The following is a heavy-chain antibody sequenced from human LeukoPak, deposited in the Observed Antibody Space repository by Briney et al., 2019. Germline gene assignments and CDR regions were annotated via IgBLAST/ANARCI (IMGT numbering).Heavy chain of an antibody. CDR1: GGSFIGYY. J-gene: IGHJ6*02. CDR2: INHSGST. V-gene: IGHV4-34*01. D-gene: IGHD1-26*01. CDR3: ARGVGATSFGSYYYYGMDV. Sequence: PSETLSLTCAVYGGSFIGYYWSWIRQPPGKGLEWIGEINHSGSTNYNPSLKSRVTISVDTSKNQFSLKLSSVTAADTAVYYCARGVGATSFGSYYYYGMDVWGQGTTVTVSS.